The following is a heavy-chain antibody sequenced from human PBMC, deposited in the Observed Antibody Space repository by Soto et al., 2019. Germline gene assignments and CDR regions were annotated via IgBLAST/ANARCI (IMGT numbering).Heavy chain of an antibody. J-gene: IGHJ6*03. CDR1: GGTFSSYT. Sequence: VASVKVSCKASGGTFSSYTISWVRQAPGQGLEWMGRIIPILGIANYAQKFQGRVTITADKSTSTAYMELSSLRSEDAAVYYCATRVATTSRGYYYMDVWGKGTTVTVSS. V-gene: IGHV1-69*02. D-gene: IGHD5-12*01. CDR2: IIPILGIA. CDR3: ATRVATTSRGYYYMDV.